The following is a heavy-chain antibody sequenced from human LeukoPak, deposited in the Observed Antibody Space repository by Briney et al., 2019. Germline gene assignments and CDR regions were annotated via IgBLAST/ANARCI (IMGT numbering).Heavy chain of an antibody. J-gene: IGHJ6*03. CDR1: GFTFSNHG. Sequence: GGSLRLSCAASGFTFSNHGMHWVRQAPGKGLEWVAFIRYDGTDKYYADSVKGRFTISRDNSENAVSLQLNSLRVEDTAVYYCGKGLAYTYPYSGNMDVWGKGTTVTISS. CDR3: GKGLAYTYPYSGNMDV. D-gene: IGHD5-18*01. V-gene: IGHV3-30*02. CDR2: IRYDGTDK.